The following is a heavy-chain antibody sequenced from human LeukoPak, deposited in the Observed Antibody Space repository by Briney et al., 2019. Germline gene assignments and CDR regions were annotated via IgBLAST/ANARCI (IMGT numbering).Heavy chain of an antibody. D-gene: IGHD6-6*01. Sequence: GGSLRLSCAASGFTFSSYGMHWVRQAPGKGLEWVAFIRYDGSNKYYADSVKGRFTISRDNSKNTLYLQMGSLRAEDMAVYYCARARYSSSGYYMDVWGKGTTVTVSS. J-gene: IGHJ6*03. CDR2: IRYDGSNK. V-gene: IGHV3-30*02. CDR3: ARARYSSSGYYMDV. CDR1: GFTFSSYG.